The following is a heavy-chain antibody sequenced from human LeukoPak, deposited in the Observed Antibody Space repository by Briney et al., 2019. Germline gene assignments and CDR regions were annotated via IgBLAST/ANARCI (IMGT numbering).Heavy chain of an antibody. J-gene: IGHJ5*02. CDR2: ISSSSSYI. CDR3: ARVNLRGSNYNWFDP. CDR1: GFTFSSYS. V-gene: IGHV3-21*01. D-gene: IGHD1-26*01. Sequence: GGSLRLSCAASGFTFSSYSMNWVRQAPGKGLEWVSSISSSSSYIYYADSVKGRFTISRDNAKNSLYLQMNSLRAEDTAVYYCARVNLRGSNYNWFDPWGRGTRVTVSS.